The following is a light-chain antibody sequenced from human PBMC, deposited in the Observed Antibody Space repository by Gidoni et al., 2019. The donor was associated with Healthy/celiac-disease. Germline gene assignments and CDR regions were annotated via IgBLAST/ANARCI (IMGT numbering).Light chain of an antibody. Sequence: IVLTQSPGTLSLSQGERATLSCRASQSVSSSYLAGYQQKPGQAPRLLIYGASSRATGIPDRFSGSGSGTDFTLTISRLEPEDFAVYYCQQYGSSPLTFGGGTKGEIK. CDR1: QSVSSSY. V-gene: IGKV3-20*01. J-gene: IGKJ4*01. CDR3: QQYGSSPLT. CDR2: GAS.